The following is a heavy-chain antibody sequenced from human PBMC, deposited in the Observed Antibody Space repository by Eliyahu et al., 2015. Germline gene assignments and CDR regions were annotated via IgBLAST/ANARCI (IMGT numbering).Heavy chain of an antibody. CDR3: AGFDFGRAEYFYH. CDR2: VSYDGRTE. V-gene: IGHV3-30*04. D-gene: IGHD4-17*01. Sequence: QVQLVESGGGVVQPGRSLRLSCAASGFTFSIYAMPWVRQAPGKGLEWVALVSYDGRTEYYADSVKGRFTISRDNSKSTIYLQMNSLRAEDTAIYYCAGFDFGRAEYFYHWGQGTLVTVSS. J-gene: IGHJ1*01. CDR1: GFTFSIYA.